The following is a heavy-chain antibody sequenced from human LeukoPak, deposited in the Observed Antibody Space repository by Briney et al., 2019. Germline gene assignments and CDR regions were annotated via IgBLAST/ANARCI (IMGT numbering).Heavy chain of an antibody. J-gene: IGHJ4*02. CDR2: IGSSNVYT. CDR3: ARVYCSGGACNRYFFDF. D-gene: IGHD2-15*01. CDR1: GFTFSDSY. Sequence: GGSLRLSCTASGFTFSDSYMSWIRQAPGKGLEWISKIGSSNVYTNYADSVKGRFTISRDNADNSLFLQMDSLRAEDTAVYYCARVYCSGGACNRYFFDFWGQGTLVTVSS. V-gene: IGHV3-11*06.